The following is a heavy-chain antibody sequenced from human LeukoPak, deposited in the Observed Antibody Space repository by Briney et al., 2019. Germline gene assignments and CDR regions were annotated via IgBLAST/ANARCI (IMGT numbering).Heavy chain of an antibody. CDR3: ARDHGQSTYYYYGMGV. J-gene: IGHJ6*02. CDR1: GFTVSSNY. CDR2: IYSGGST. V-gene: IGHV3-66*01. Sequence: GGSLRLSCAASGFTVSSNYMSWVRQAPGKGLEWVSVIYSGGSTYYADSVKGRFTISRDNSKNTLFLQMNSLRAEDTAVYYCARDHGQSTYYYYGMGVWGQGTTVTVSS.